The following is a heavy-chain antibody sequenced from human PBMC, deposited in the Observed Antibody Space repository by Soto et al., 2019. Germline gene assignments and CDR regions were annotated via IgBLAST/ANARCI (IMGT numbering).Heavy chain of an antibody. J-gene: IGHJ6*03. V-gene: IGHV4-31*03. CDR2: IYDSGSA. Sequence: QVQLQESGPGLVKPSQTLSLTCIVSGDSTSRGGYFWTWIRQHPGKGLECIGYIYDSGSAFYNPSLKSRVTMPVDTSKHQFSLNLSSVTAADTAVFYCARGILRPNHYMDVWGKGTAVAVSS. D-gene: IGHD1-26*01. CDR1: GDSTSRGGYF. CDR3: ARGILRPNHYMDV.